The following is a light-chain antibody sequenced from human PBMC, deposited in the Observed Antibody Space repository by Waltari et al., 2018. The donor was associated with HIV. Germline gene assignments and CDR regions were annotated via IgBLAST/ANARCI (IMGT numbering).Light chain of an antibody. J-gene: IGLJ3*02. V-gene: IGLV1-40*03. CDR1: GSNIAANYD. CDR3: QSFDSGLSAWV. Sequence: QSVLTQPPSVSGAPGQRVTVSCTGHGSNIAANYDVQWYQVLPGSAPKLLIHTNTARPSGVPDRFSGSKSGASASLAITGLQAEDEGDYYCQSFDSGLSAWVFGGGTKLTVL. CDR2: TNT.